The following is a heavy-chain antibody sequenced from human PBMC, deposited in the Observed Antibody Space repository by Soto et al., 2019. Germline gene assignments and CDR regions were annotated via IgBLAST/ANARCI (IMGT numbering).Heavy chain of an antibody. D-gene: IGHD3-3*01. J-gene: IGHJ3*02. CDR3: TAEYYDFWSGYHRSAFDI. CDR2: IKSKTDGGTT. V-gene: IGHV3-15*01. CDR1: GFTFSNAW. Sequence: GGSLRLSCAASGFTFSNAWMSWVRQAPGKGLEWVGRIKSKTDGGTTDYAAPVKGRFTISRDDSKNTLYLQMNSLKTEDTAVYYCTAEYYDFWSGYHRSAFDIWGQGTMVTVS.